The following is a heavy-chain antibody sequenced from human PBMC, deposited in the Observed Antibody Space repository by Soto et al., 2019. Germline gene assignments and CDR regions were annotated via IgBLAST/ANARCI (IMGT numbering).Heavy chain of an antibody. V-gene: IGHV3-21*01. CDR2: ISSSSSYI. D-gene: IGHD6-13*01. CDR1: GFTFSSYS. J-gene: IGHJ6*03. Sequence: EVQLVESGGGLVKPGGSLRLSCAASGFTFSSYSMNWVRQAPGKGLEWVSSISSSSSYIYYADSVKGRFTISRDNAKNSLYLQMNSLRDEDTAVYYCARGYLSGIFGSSWFTYYYMDVWGKGTTVTVSS. CDR3: ARGYLSGIFGSSWFTYYYMDV.